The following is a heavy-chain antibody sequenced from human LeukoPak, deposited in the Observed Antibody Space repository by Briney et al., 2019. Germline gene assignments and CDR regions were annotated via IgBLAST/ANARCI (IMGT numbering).Heavy chain of an antibody. CDR3: ARDLLPGAMPAD. Sequence: SVKVSCKASGFTFTSSAMQWVRQARGQRLEWIGWIVVGSGNTNYAQKFQERVTITRDMSTSTAYTELSSLRSEDTAVYYCARDLLPGAMPADWGQGTLVTVSS. D-gene: IGHD2-2*01. CDR1: GFTFTSSA. J-gene: IGHJ4*02. CDR2: IVVGSGNT. V-gene: IGHV1-58*02.